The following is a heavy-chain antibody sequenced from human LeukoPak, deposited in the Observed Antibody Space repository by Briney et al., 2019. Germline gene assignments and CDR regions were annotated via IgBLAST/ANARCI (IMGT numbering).Heavy chain of an antibody. J-gene: IGHJ4*02. Sequence: PGGSLRLSCAASEFSFRNYGMHWVRQVPGKGLEWVAVIWGDGSNTDYADSVKGRLTISRDNSQNILYLHMSSLRAEDTAVYYCARDLMRDCSRSSCYAFDYWGQGTLVIVSS. CDR3: ARDLMRDCSRSSCYAFDY. CDR1: EFSFRNYG. V-gene: IGHV3-33*01. D-gene: IGHD2-2*01. CDR2: IWGDGSNT.